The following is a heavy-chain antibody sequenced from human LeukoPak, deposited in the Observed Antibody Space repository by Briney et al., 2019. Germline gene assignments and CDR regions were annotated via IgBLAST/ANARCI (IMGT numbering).Heavy chain of an antibody. CDR2: IWYDGSNK. CDR3: AKRRYDYGGYFDY. CDR1: GFTFSSYG. Sequence: GRSLRLSCAASGFTFSSYGMHWVRQAPGKGLEWVAVIWYDGSNKYYADSVKGRFTISRDNSRNTLYLQMNSLSAEDTAVYYCAKRRYDYGGYFDYWGQGTLVTVSS. J-gene: IGHJ4*02. D-gene: IGHD4-23*01. V-gene: IGHV3-33*06.